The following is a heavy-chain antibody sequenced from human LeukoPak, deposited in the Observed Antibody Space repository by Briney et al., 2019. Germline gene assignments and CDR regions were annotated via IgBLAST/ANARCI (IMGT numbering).Heavy chain of an antibody. CDR1: GDSISSSIFY. V-gene: IGHV4-39*01. Sequence: PAETLSLTCTVSGDSISSSIFYWGWIRPPPGQGLEWIGNIYHSGKTYYNPSLKSRVTISVDTSKNRFSLKLTSVTAADTAVYYCARQSLIVQVPAARALLDYWGQGTLVTVSS. CDR2: IYHSGKT. CDR3: ARQSLIVQVPAARALLDY. J-gene: IGHJ4*02. D-gene: IGHD2-2*01.